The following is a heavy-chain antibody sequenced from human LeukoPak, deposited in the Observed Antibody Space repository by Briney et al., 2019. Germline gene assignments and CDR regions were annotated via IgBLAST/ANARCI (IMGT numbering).Heavy chain of an antibody. CDR3: ARRPFTFGGVIVAFDY. CDR2: IYYSGST. J-gene: IGHJ4*02. V-gene: IGHV4-59*12. Sequence: SETLSLTCTVSGGSISSYYWSWIRQPPGKGLEWIGYIYYSGSTNYNPSLKSRVTISVDTSKNQFSLKLSSVTAADTAVYYCARRPFTFGGVIVAFDYWGQGTLVTVSS. D-gene: IGHD3-16*02. CDR1: GGSISSYY.